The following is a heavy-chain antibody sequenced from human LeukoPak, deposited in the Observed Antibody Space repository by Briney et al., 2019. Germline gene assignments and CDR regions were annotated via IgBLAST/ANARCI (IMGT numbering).Heavy chain of an antibody. D-gene: IGHD2/OR15-2a*01. Sequence: GGSLSLACAAAGFTFRGGATRWVRRTPGEGRGWVVGSSGSGDTTLYADSGKGRFTISRHNTKNTLYLEMNSLRAEDTAIHSCAQMNGHPLPKYYMDVWGQGTTVTVSS. J-gene: IGHJ6*01. CDR3: AQMNGHPLPKYYMDV. CDR2: SSGSGDTT. CDR1: GFTFRGGA. V-gene: IGHV3-23*01.